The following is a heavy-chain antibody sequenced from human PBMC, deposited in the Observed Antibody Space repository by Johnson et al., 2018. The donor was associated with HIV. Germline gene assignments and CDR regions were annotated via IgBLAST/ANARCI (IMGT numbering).Heavy chain of an antibody. V-gene: IGHV3-20*04. CDR3: ARDRGYWDAFDV. J-gene: IGHJ3*01. CDR1: GFTFDDYG. Sequence: EVQLVESGGGVVRPGGSPRLSCAASGFTFDDYGMSWVRPAAGKGLEWVSGINWNGGTTSYEDSVQGRFTASSDNANNSLYLQMNGLRAEDTAGYYCARDRGYWDAFDVWGQGTMVTVSS. D-gene: IGHD3-22*01. CDR2: INWNGGTT.